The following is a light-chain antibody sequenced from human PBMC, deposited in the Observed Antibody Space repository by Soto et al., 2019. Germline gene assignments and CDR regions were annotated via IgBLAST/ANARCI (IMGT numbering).Light chain of an antibody. V-gene: IGKV3-20*01. CDR1: QSVSSSY. CDR3: QQYGSSLLT. CDR2: GAS. Sequence: EILLTQSPGTVSLSRGERATLSCRASQSVSSSYLAWYQQKPGQAPRLLIYGASSRATGIPDRFSGSGSGTDFTLTISRLEPEDFAVYYCQQYGSSLLTFGGGTKVDIK. J-gene: IGKJ4*01.